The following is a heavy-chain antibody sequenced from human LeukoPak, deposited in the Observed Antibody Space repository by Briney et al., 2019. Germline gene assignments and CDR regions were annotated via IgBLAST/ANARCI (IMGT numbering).Heavy chain of an antibody. CDR2: LSYTGKT. D-gene: IGHD2/OR15-2a*01. V-gene: IGHV4-59*02. Sequence: PSETLSLTCVVSGASVSSSHWNWIRQLPGKGLEWIGCLSYTGKTDYNPSLTSRVTISLDTSKNQVSLKLRSVTAADTAVYCSEGYFEPFDHLGQGTLVTVSS. J-gene: IGHJ4*02. CDR1: GASVSSSH. CDR3: EGYFEPFDH.